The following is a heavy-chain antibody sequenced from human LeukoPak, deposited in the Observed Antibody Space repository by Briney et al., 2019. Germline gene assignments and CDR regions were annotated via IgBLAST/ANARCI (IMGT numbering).Heavy chain of an antibody. V-gene: IGHV3-30-3*01. CDR2: ISYDGSNK. CDR3: AKEVYYDFWSGYYMGYYYYYGMDV. D-gene: IGHD3-3*01. CDR1: GFTFSSYA. J-gene: IGHJ6*02. Sequence: GRSLRLSCAASGFTFSSYAMHWVRQAPGKGLEWVAVISYDGSNKYYADSVKGRFTISRDNSKNTLYLQMNSLRAEDTAVYYCAKEVYYDFWSGYYMGYYYYYGMDVWGQGTTVTVSS.